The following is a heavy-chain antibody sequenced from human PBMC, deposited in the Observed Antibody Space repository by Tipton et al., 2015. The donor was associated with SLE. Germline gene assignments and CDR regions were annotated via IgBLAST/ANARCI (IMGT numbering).Heavy chain of an antibody. Sequence: QLVQSGAEVKPSETLSLTCTVSGGSISSYYWSWIRQPPGKGLEWIGYIYYSGSTNYNPSLKSRVTISVDTSKNQFSLKLSSVTAADTAVYYCARVFPAPSDLEWLLYWYFDLWGRGTLVTVSS. D-gene: IGHD3-3*01. J-gene: IGHJ2*01. CDR2: IYYSGST. V-gene: IGHV4-59*01. CDR3: ARVFPAPSDLEWLLYWYFDL. CDR1: GGSISSYY.